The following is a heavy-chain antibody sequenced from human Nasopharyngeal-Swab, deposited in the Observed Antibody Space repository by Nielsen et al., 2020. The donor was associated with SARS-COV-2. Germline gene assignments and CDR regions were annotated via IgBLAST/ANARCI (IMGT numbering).Heavy chain of an antibody. CDR2: INTNTGNP. V-gene: IGHV7-4-1*02. J-gene: IGHJ4*02. D-gene: IGHD3-10*01. CDR1: GYTFTSFG. Sequence: ASVKVSCKASGYTFTSFGMNRVRQAPGQGLEWMGWINTNTGNPTYAQGFTGRFVFSLDTSVSTAYLQISSLKAEDTAVYYCARIIYYGSGSYYGNDYWGQGTLVTVSS. CDR3: ARIIYYGSGSYYGNDY.